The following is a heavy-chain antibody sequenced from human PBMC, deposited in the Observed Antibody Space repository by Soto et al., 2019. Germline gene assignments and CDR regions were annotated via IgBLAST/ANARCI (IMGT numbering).Heavy chain of an antibody. V-gene: IGHV3-73*01. CDR3: IGEGKLELRFDY. J-gene: IGHJ4*02. CDR1: GFTFSGSA. Sequence: GGSLRLSCAASGFTFSGSAMHWVRQASGKGLEWVGRIRSKANSYATAYAASVKGRFTISRDDSKNTAYLQMNSLKTEDTAVYYCIGEGKLELRFDYWGQGTLVTVSS. D-gene: IGHD1-7*01. CDR2: IRSKANSYAT.